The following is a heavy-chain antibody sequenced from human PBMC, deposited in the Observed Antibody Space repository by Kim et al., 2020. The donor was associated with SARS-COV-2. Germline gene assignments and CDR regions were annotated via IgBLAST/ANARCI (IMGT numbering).Heavy chain of an antibody. V-gene: IGHV4-39*01. Sequence: YYNPCLKGRITISVDTSMNQFSVKLSSVTAADTAVYYCAGGNYRSWYFDLWGRGTLVTVSS. D-gene: IGHD3-10*01. CDR3: AGGNYRSWYFDL. J-gene: IGHJ2*01.